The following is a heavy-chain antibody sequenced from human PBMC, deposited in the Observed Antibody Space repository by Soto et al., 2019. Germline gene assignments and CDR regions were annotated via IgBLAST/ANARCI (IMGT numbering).Heavy chain of an antibody. CDR2: IYPSGTT. V-gene: IGHV4-4*07. CDR1: GDSFSNYY. D-gene: IGHD3-10*01. CDR3: ARDDFGSAGMDV. Sequence: SETLSLTCTVSGDSFSNYYWSWIRQPAGKGLEWIGRIYPSGTTNYNPSLKSRLTMSRDTSKNQFSLSLRSVTAADTAVYLCARDDFGSAGMDVWGQGTTVTVSS. J-gene: IGHJ6*02.